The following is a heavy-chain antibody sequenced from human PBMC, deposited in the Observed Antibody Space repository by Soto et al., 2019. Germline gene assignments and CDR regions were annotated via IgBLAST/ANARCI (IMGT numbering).Heavy chain of an antibody. CDR1: GFTFSSYA. CDR3: AKLTILIVGADYFDY. J-gene: IGHJ4*02. CDR2: ISGSGGST. Sequence: GGSLRLSCAASGFTFSSYAMSWVRQAPGKGPEWVSAISGSGGSTYYADSVKGRFTISRDNSKNTLYLQMNSLRAEDTAVYYCAKLTILIVGADYFDYWGQGTLVTVSS. D-gene: IGHD1-26*01. V-gene: IGHV3-23*01.